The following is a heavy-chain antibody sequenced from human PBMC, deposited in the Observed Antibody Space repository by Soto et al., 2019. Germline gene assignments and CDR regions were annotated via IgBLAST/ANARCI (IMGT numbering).Heavy chain of an antibody. Sequence: PWETLSLTCTVSGGSIRRSDYYWSWVRPLPGRSLEWIAYIYYSGSTFYNPSLMSRLAISVDTSRNQFSLSLTSVTAADTAVYYCARLESVTRSLGYFDYWGQGIRVTVSS. J-gene: IGHJ4*02. D-gene: IGHD7-27*01. CDR3: ARLESVTRSLGYFDY. CDR2: IYYSGST. CDR1: GGSIRRSDYY. V-gene: IGHV4-31*03.